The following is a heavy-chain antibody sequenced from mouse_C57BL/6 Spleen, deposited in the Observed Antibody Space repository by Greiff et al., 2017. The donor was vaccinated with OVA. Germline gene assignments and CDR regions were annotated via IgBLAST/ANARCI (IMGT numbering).Heavy chain of an antibody. J-gene: IGHJ2*01. V-gene: IGHV5-6*01. CDR3: ARLTVFDY. Sequence: EVQLVVSGGDLVKPGGSLKLSCAASGFTFSSYGMSWVRQTPDKRLEWVATISSGGSYTYYPDSVKGRFTIYRDNAKNTLYLQMSSLKSEDTAMYYCARLTVFDYWSRGTTLTVTS. D-gene: IGHD4-1*01. CDR2: ISSGGSYT. CDR1: GFTFSSYG.